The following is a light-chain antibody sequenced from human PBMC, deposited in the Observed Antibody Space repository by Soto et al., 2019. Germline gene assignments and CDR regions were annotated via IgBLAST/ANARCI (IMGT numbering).Light chain of an antibody. Sequence: QAVLTQPPSVCAAPGQKVSISCSGGSSNIGTSEVSWYQHLPGTAPRVVIYDNNNRPSGIPDRFSGSKSGTSASLGITGLQTGDEADYYCVTWDASLSLVVFGGGTKLTVL. CDR2: DNN. CDR3: VTWDASLSLVV. V-gene: IGLV1-51*01. J-gene: IGLJ2*01. CDR1: SSNIGTSE.